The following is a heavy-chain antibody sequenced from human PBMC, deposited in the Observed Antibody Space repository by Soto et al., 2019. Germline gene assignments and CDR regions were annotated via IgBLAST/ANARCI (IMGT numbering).Heavy chain of an antibody. CDR3: ARVSRKGSAIDFDY. V-gene: IGHV1-8*01. CDR1: GYTFSNYD. J-gene: IGHJ4*02. CDR2: VNPNNGDT. D-gene: IGHD3-10*01. Sequence: QVQLVQSGAELKKPGASVKVSCKASGYTFSNYDMNWVRPATGQGPEWIGWVNPNNGDTGYAQKFQGRVTLTTEISTTTAYMGLTSLRSEDTAIYYCARVSRKGSAIDFDYWGQGTLITVSS.